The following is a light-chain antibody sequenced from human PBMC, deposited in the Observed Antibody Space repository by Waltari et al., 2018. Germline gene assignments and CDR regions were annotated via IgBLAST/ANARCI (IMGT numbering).Light chain of an antibody. V-gene: IGKV3-15*01. Sequence: EIVMTQFPATLSVSPGERATLSCRASQSVSSNLAWYQQKPGQAPRLLIYGASTRATGIPARFSGSGSGTEFTLTISSLQSEDVAVYYCQQYNNWPLYTFGQGTKLEIK. J-gene: IGKJ2*01. CDR3: QQYNNWPLYT. CDR1: QSVSSN. CDR2: GAS.